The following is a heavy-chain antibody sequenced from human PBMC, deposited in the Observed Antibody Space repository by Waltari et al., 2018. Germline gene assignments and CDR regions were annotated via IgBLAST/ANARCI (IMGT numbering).Heavy chain of an antibody. CDR3: ARDGGRFKYYYYMDV. V-gene: IGHV4-61*09. Sequence: QVQLQESGPGLVKPSQTLSLTCTVSGGSISSGSYYWRWIRQPAGKGLEWIGYIYTSGSTNYNPSLKSRVTISVDTSKNQFSLKLSSVTAADTAVYYCARDGGRFKYYYYMDVWGKGTTVTVSS. D-gene: IGHD3-3*01. CDR2: IYTSGST. CDR1: GGSISSGSYY. J-gene: IGHJ6*03.